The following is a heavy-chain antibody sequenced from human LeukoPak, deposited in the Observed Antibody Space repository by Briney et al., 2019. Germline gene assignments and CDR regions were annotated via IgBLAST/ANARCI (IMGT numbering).Heavy chain of an antibody. D-gene: IGHD3-10*01. CDR2: IYYSGST. J-gene: IGHJ4*02. V-gene: IGHV4-30-4*01. Sequence: PSETLSLTCTVSGGTISSGAYYWNWIRQPPGKGLEWIGYIYYSGSTYYNPSLKSRVTISVDTSKNQFSLKLSSVTAADTAVYYCARHVGNSGSGSYLTYFDYGGQGTLVTVSS. CDR1: GGTISSGAYY. CDR3: ARHVGNSGSGSYLTYFDY.